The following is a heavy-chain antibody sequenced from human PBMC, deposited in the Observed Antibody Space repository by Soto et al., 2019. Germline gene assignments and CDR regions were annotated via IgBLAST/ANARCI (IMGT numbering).Heavy chain of an antibody. D-gene: IGHD6-19*01. Sequence: GGSLRLSCAASGFTFSSFWMSWVRQAPGNGLEWVSTISGSGGSTYYADSVKGRFTISRDNSKNTLYLQMNSLRAEDTAVYYCAKDTTIIAVSTYGMDVWRQGTTVTVSS. CDR2: ISGSGGST. V-gene: IGHV3-23*01. J-gene: IGHJ6*02. CDR3: AKDTTIIAVSTYGMDV. CDR1: GFTFSSFW.